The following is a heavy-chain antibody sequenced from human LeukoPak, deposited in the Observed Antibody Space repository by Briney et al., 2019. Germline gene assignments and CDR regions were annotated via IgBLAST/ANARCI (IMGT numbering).Heavy chain of an antibody. CDR1: GGSISSYY. J-gene: IGHJ4*02. D-gene: IGHD5-12*01. Sequence: SETLSLTCTVSGGSISSYYWSWIRQPAGKGLEWIGRIYTSGSTNYNPSLKSRVTISVDTSKNQFSLKLSSVTAADTAVYYCARDGKYSGYDLGIDYWGQGTLVTVSS. CDR2: IYTSGST. CDR3: ARDGKYSGYDLGIDY. V-gene: IGHV4-4*07.